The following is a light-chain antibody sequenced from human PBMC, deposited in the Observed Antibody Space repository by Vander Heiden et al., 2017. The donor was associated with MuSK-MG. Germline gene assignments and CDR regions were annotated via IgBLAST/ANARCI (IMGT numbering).Light chain of an antibody. CDR1: QSVSSCY. Sequence: EIVLTQSPGTLSLSPGERATLSCRASQSVSSCYLAWYQQKPGQAPRLLIDGASSRATGIPDRFSGSGSGTDFTLTISRLEPEDFAVYYWQQNGSSPYTFGQGTKVXIK. V-gene: IGKV3-20*01. CDR2: GAS. J-gene: IGKJ2*01. CDR3: QQNGSSPYT.